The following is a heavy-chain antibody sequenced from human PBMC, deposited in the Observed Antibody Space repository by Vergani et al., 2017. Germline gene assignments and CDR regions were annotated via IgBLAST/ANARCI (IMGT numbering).Heavy chain of an antibody. CDR2: ISSSSSYI. D-gene: IGHD2-2*02. V-gene: IGHV3-21*01. CDR3: ARRGDCSSTSCYMGYYYYYMDV. Sequence: EVQLVESGGGLVKPGGSLRLSCAASGFTFSSYSMNWVRQAPGKGLEWVSSISSSSSYIYYADSVKGRFTISRDNAKNSLYLQMNSLRAEDTAVYYCARRGDCSSTSCYMGYYYYYMDVWGKGTTVTVSS. J-gene: IGHJ6*03. CDR1: GFTFSSYS.